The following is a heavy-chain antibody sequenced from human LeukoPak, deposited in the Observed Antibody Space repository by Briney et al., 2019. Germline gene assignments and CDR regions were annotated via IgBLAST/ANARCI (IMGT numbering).Heavy chain of an antibody. J-gene: IGHJ4*02. CDR2: ISYDGSNK. V-gene: IGHV3-30*18. Sequence: GRSLRLSCAASGFTFSSYGMRWVRQAPGKGLEWVAVISYDGSNKYYADSVKGRFTISRDNSKNTLYLQMNSLRAEDTAVYYCAKEPPMGDSSGWYGYWGQGTLVTVSS. D-gene: IGHD6-19*01. CDR1: GFTFSSYG. CDR3: AKEPPMGDSSGWYGY.